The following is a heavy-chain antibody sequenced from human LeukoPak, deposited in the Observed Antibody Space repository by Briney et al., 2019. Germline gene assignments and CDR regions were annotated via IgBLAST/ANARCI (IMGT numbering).Heavy chain of an antibody. CDR3: AREGKQLARGASLDY. CDR2: ISSSSSYI. J-gene: IGHJ4*02. Sequence: GGSLRLSCAASGFTFSSYSMNWVRPAPGKGLEWVSSISSSSSYIYYADSVKGRFTISRDNAKNSLYLQMNSLRAEDTAVYYCAREGKQLARGASLDYWGQGTLVTVSS. CDR1: GFTFSSYS. D-gene: IGHD6-6*01. V-gene: IGHV3-21*01.